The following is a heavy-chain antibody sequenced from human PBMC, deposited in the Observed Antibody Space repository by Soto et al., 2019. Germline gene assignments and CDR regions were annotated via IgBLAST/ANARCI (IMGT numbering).Heavy chain of an antibody. D-gene: IGHD2-2*01. CDR1: GGSFSGYY. V-gene: IGHV4-34*01. CDR2: INHSGST. J-gene: IGHJ6*02. CDR3: ARVRREGYCSSTSCYGFGGYTANYGMDV. Sequence: ETLSLTCAVYGGSFSGYYWSWIRQPPGKGLEWIGEINHSGSTNYNPSLKSRVTISVDTSKNQFSLKLSSVTAADTAVYYCARVRREGYCSSTSCYGFGGYTANYGMDVWGQGTTVTVSS.